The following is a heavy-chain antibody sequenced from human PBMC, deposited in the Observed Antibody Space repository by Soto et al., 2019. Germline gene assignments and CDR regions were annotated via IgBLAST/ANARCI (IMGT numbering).Heavy chain of an antibody. Sequence: ASLKVSCKASGYTFTGYYMHWVRQAPGQGLEWMGWINPNSGGTNYAQKFQGWVTMTRDTSISTAYMELSRLRSDDTAVYYCARAAGYCSGGSCYGWFDPWGQGTLVSGSS. V-gene: IGHV1-2*04. CDR1: GYTFTGYY. D-gene: IGHD2-15*01. CDR3: ARAAGYCSGGSCYGWFDP. J-gene: IGHJ5*02. CDR2: INPNSGGT.